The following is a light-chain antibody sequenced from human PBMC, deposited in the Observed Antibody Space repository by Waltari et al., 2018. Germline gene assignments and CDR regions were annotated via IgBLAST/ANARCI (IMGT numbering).Light chain of an antibody. V-gene: IGKV4-1*01. CDR3: QQYRSTLWT. Sequence: DIVMTQSPDSLAVSLGERATINCKSSQSVLFSTTNKNYLAWYQQKKGQPPKLLFYWASTRESGVPDRFSGSGSGTDFTLTISSLQAEDVAVYYCQQYRSTLWTFGQGTRVEIK. CDR1: QSVLFSTTNKNY. J-gene: IGKJ1*01. CDR2: WAS.